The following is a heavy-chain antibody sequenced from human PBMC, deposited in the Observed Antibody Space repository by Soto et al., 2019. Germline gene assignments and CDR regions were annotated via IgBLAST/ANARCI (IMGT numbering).Heavy chain of an antibody. D-gene: IGHD2-15*01. J-gene: IGHJ5*02. Sequence: SETLSLTCAVYGGSFSGYYWTWIRQPPGTGLEWIGEINHSGSTNYNPSLKSRVTISVDTSKNQFSLKLSSVTAADTAVYYCARGGPPPRVAVSNWFDPWGKGTLVPVAS. V-gene: IGHV4-34*01. CDR3: ARGGPPPRVAVSNWFDP. CDR2: INHSGST. CDR1: GGSFSGYY.